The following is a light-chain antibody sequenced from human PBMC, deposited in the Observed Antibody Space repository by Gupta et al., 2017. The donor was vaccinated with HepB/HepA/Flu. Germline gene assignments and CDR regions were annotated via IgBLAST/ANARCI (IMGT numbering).Light chain of an antibody. Sequence: QSVLTQPPSVSGAPGQRVTISCTGSSSNIGAGYDVHWYQQLPGTAPKLLIYGNGNRPSGVPDRFSGSKPGTSASLAITGLQAEDEADYYCQSYDSSLVVFGGGTKLTVL. CDR1: SSNIGAGYD. V-gene: IGLV1-40*01. CDR3: QSYDSSLVV. CDR2: GNG. J-gene: IGLJ2*01.